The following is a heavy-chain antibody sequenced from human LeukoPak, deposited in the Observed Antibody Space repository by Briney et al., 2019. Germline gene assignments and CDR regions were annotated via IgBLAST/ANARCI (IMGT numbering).Heavy chain of an antibody. V-gene: IGHV1-2*02. D-gene: IGHD2-2*01. CDR1: GYTFTRYY. CDR2: INPNSGGT. CDR3: ARWGYCSSTSCPLP. Sequence: ASVKVSCKASGYTFTRYYMHWVRQAPGQGVGGMGWINPNSGGTNYAQKFQGRVTMTRDTSISTAYMELSRLRSDDTAVYYCARWGYCSSTSCPLPWGQGTLVTVSS. J-gene: IGHJ5*02.